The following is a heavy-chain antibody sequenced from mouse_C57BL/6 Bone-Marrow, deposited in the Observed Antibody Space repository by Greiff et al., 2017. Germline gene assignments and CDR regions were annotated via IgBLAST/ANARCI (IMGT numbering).Heavy chain of an antibody. CDR3: TTGSLYFDY. D-gene: IGHD6-2*01. J-gene: IGHJ2*01. Sequence: VQLKESGAELVRPGASVKLSCTASGFNIKDDYMHWVKQRPEQGLEGIGWIDPENGDTEYASKFQGKATITADTSSNTAYLQLSSLTSEDTAVYYCTTGSLYFDYWGQGTTLTVSS. V-gene: IGHV14-4*01. CDR1: GFNIKDDY. CDR2: IDPENGDT.